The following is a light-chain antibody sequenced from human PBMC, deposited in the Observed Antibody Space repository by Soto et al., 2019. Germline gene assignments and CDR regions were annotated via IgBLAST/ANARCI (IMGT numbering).Light chain of an antibody. V-gene: IGLV2-23*01. CDR3: CSYAATFSV. J-gene: IGLJ3*02. CDR1: SSDFGTYNL. CDR2: EGT. Sequence: QSVLTQPASVSGSPGQSITISCIGTSSDFGTYNLFSWYQQHPGKAPKLIIYEGTKRPSGVSNRFSGSKSGNTASLTVSGLQAEDEADYFCCSYAATFSVFGGGTKVTVL.